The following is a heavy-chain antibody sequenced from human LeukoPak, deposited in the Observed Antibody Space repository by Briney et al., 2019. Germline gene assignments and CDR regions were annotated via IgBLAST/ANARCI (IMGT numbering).Heavy chain of an antibody. J-gene: IGHJ6*02. D-gene: IGHD2-2*01. Sequence: ASVKVSCKASGYTFTGYYMHWVRQAPGQGLEWMGWISAYNGNTNYAQKLQGRVTMTTDTSTSTAYMELRSLRSDDTAVYYCARDSYCSSTSCALFDYGMDVWGQGTTVTVSS. V-gene: IGHV1-18*04. CDR1: GYTFTGYY. CDR3: ARDSYCSSTSCALFDYGMDV. CDR2: ISAYNGNT.